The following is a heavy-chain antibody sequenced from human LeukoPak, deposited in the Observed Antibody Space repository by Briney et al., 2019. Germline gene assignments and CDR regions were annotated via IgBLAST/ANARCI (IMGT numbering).Heavy chain of an antibody. CDR2: IYYSGST. J-gene: IGHJ4*02. CDR3: ARVGILYYYGSGSNGAAFYDY. D-gene: IGHD3-10*01. V-gene: IGHV4-31*03. Sequence: PSQTLSLTCTVSGGSISSGAYYWSWIRQHPGKGLECIGYIYYSGSTYYNPSLKSRVTISVDKSKNQFSLKLSSVTAADTAVYYCARVGILYYYGSGSNGAAFYDYWGQGTLVTVSS. CDR1: GGSISSGAYY.